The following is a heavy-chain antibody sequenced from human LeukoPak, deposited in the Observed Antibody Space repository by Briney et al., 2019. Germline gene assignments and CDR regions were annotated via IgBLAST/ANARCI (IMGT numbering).Heavy chain of an antibody. Sequence: GGSLRLSCAAPGFTFSDYYMSWIRQAPGKGLEWVSFMSGSGSTIYYADSVKGRFTISRDNAKNSLYLQMNSLRAEDTAVYYCASSAPDYGESWFDPWGQGTLVTVSS. CDR2: MSGSGSTI. J-gene: IGHJ5*02. CDR3: ASSAPDYGESWFDP. CDR1: GFTFSDYY. D-gene: IGHD4-17*01. V-gene: IGHV3-11*04.